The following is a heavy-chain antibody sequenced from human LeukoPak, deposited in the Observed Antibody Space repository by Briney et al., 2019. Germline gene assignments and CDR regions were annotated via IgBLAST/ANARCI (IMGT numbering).Heavy chain of an antibody. Sequence: GASVKVSCKASGYTFNRHSIIWVRQAPGQGLEWMGGIIPIFGTANYAQKFQGRVTITADESTSTAYMELSSLRSEDTAVYYCAREIGGPYQLLSLDYWGQGTLVTVSS. CDR1: GYTFNRHS. V-gene: IGHV1-69*13. CDR2: IIPIFGTA. J-gene: IGHJ4*02. D-gene: IGHD2-2*01. CDR3: AREIGGPYQLLSLDY.